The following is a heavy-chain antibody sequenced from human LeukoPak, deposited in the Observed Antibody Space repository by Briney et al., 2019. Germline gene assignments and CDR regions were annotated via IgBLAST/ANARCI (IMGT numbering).Heavy chain of an antibody. J-gene: IGHJ4*02. CDR2: IKQGGSEK. CDR3: ACRPSSVYYYGIFDY. CDR1: GFTFSGHW. V-gene: IGHV3-7*01. D-gene: IGHD3-22*01. Sequence: GGSLRLSCAASGFTFSGHWMSWVRQAPGKGPEWVANIKQGGSEKYYVDSVKGRFTISRDNAKNSLYLQMNSLRVEDTAVYYCACRPSSVYYYGIFDYWGQGTLVTVSS.